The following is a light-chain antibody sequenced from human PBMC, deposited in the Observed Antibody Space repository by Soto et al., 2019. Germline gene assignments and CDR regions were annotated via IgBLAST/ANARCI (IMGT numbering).Light chain of an antibody. CDR2: EDN. V-gene: IGLV3-1*01. CDR3: QAWDSSTVV. J-gene: IGLJ2*01. CDR1: KLGNKY. Sequence: SYELTQPPSVSVSPGQTASITCSGDKLGNKYACWYQQKPGQSPVLVIYEDNKRPSGIPARFSGSNSGNTATLTISGTQAMDEADYYCQAWDSSTVVFGGGTKLTVL.